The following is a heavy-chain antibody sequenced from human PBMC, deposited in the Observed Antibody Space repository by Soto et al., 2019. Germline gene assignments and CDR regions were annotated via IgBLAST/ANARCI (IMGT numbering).Heavy chain of an antibody. D-gene: IGHD3-16*01. CDR2: INGYNGNT. CDR1: GYTFTRSG. V-gene: IGHV1-18*01. Sequence: QVQLVQSGAEVKKPGASVKVSCKASGYTFTRSGISWVRQAPGQGLEWMGWINGYNGNTNYTQKIQGRITMTTDTPTSTAYMELRSLRSDDTAAYYCARMGDVPYYYYGMDVWGQGTTVIVSS. CDR3: ARMGDVPYYYYGMDV. J-gene: IGHJ6*02.